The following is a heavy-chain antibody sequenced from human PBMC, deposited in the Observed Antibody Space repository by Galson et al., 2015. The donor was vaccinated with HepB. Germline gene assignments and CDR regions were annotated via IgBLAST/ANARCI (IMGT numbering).Heavy chain of an antibody. D-gene: IGHD5-18*01. CDR3: AKDESGYSYGLLDY. V-gene: IGHV3-30*18. CDR1: GFTFSSYG. Sequence: SLRLSCAASGFTFSSYGMHWVRQAPGKGLEWVAVISYDGSNKYYADSVKGRFTISRDNSKNTLYLQMNSLRAEDTAVYYCAKDESGYSYGLLDYWGQGTLVTVSS. J-gene: IGHJ4*02. CDR2: ISYDGSNK.